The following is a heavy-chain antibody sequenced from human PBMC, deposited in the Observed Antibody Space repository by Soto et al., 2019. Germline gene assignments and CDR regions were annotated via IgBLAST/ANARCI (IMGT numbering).Heavy chain of an antibody. V-gene: IGHV4-4*07. CDR3: VRDGTKTLRDWFDP. CDR2: IYATGPT. D-gene: IGHD1-1*01. J-gene: IGHJ5*02. Sequence: QVQLQESGPGLVKPSETLSLTCTVSGASISGFYCSWIRKSAGKGLEWIGLIYATGPTDYNPSLKSPVMMSVDTSKKQFSLKLMSVTAADTAVYYCVRDGTKTLRDWFDPWGQGISVTVSS. CDR1: GASISGFY.